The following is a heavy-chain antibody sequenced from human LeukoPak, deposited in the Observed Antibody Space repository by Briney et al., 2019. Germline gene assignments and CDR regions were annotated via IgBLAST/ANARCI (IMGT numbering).Heavy chain of an antibody. CDR3: ARDRRGDSGYDS. Sequence: GGSLRLSCAASGFTFSSYAMHWVRQAPGKGLEYVSAISSNGGSTYYANSVKGRFTISRDNSKNTLYLQMGSLRAEDMAVYYCARDRRGDSGYDSWGQGTLVTVSS. V-gene: IGHV3-64*01. CDR2: ISSNGGST. CDR1: GFTFSSYA. J-gene: IGHJ4*02. D-gene: IGHD5-12*01.